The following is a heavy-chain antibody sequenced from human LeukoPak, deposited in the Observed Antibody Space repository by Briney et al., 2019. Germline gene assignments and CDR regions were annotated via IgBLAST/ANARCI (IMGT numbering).Heavy chain of an antibody. V-gene: IGHV4-34*01. CDR2: INHSGST. CDR3: ARFTTYYYDGSTYSSPYYFDY. CDR1: GGSFSGYY. J-gene: IGHJ4*02. D-gene: IGHD3-22*01. Sequence: SETLSLTCAVYGGSFSGYYWSWIRQPPGKGLEWIGEINHSGSTNYNPSLKSRVTISIDRSKNYSSLNLSSVTAADTAVYYCARFTTYYYDGSTYSSPYYFDYWGQGTLVTVSS.